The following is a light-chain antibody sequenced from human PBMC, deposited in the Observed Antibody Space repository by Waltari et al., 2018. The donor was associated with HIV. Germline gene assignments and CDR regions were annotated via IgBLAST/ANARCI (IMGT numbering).Light chain of an antibody. Sequence: SYELTQPPSVSVSPGQTARITCSGDTLPKKYAHWYQQKSGQAPVLVIYEDIKRPSGIPERFSGSSSGTMAILNISGAQVEDEADYYCYSTESNGNHRVFGGGTKLTVL. J-gene: IGLJ3*02. V-gene: IGLV3-10*01. CDR1: TLPKKY. CDR3: YSTESNGNHRV. CDR2: EDI.